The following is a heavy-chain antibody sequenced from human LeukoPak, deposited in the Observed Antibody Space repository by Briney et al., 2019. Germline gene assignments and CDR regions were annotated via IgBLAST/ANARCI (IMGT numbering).Heavy chain of an antibody. Sequence: SETLSLTCTVSGGSISNYYLSWIRQPPGKGLEWIGYIYSSGNTNYNPSLKSRVTISVDTSKNQFSLKLSPVTAADTAVYYCARHSSTEGYYFDYWGQGTLVTVSS. V-gene: IGHV4-59*08. CDR1: GGSISNYY. CDR3: ARHSSTEGYYFDY. D-gene: IGHD2-21*02. CDR2: IYSSGNT. J-gene: IGHJ4*02.